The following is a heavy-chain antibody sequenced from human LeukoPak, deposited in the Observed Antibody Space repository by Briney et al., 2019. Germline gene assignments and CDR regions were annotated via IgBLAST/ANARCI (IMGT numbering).Heavy chain of an antibody. CDR3: GRDFRDSLDY. Sequence: ASVKVSCKASGYTYTGYYMHWVRQAPGQGLEWMGWINPDSGGTNFAQKFQGRVTMTRDTSISTAYMELSRLRSDDTAVYYCGRDFRDSLDYWGQGTLVTVSS. J-gene: IGHJ4*02. CDR1: GYTYTGYY. CDR2: INPDSGGT. V-gene: IGHV1-2*02.